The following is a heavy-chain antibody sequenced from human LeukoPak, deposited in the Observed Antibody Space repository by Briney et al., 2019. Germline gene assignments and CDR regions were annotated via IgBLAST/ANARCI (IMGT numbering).Heavy chain of an antibody. V-gene: IGHV4-39*07. D-gene: IGHD5-12*01. J-gene: IGHJ3*02. CDR2: IYYSGNT. CDR1: GDSITSTSYY. Sequence: PSETLSLTCSVSGDSITSTSYYWAWIRQPPGKGLEWIGSIYYSGNTYYNPSLKSRVTISVDTSKNQFSLNLSSVTAADTAVYYCARDLPTSDAFDIWGQGTMVTVSS. CDR3: ARDLPTSDAFDI.